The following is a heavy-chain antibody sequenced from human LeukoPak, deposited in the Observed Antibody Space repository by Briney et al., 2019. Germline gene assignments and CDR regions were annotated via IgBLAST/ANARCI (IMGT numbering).Heavy chain of an antibody. CDR1: GFTFSNSA. D-gene: IGHD6-13*01. CDR2: ISNAGSGT. V-gene: IGHV3-23*01. CDR3: AKGTIIAAAGKNFDY. J-gene: IGHJ4*02. Sequence: GGSLRLSCAASGFTFSNSAMTWIRQLPGKGLEWVSTISNAGSGTYYADFVKGRFTISRDNSKNTLYLQMNSLRAEDTAVYYCAKGTIIAAAGKNFDYWGQGTLVTVSS.